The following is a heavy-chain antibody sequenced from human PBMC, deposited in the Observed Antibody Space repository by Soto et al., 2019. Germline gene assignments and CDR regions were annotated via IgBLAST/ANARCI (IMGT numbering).Heavy chain of an antibody. Sequence: QVQLVESGGGVVQPGRSLRHSCAASGVTFSSYALHWVRQAPGKGLEWVVAISYDGSNKYYADSVKGRFTISRDNSKNTLYLQMNSLRAEDTAVYYCARGPSSLTRFDYWGQGTLVTVSS. CDR1: GVTFSSYA. D-gene: IGHD2-2*01. CDR2: ISYDGSNK. J-gene: IGHJ4*02. V-gene: IGHV3-30-3*01. CDR3: ARGPSSLTRFDY.